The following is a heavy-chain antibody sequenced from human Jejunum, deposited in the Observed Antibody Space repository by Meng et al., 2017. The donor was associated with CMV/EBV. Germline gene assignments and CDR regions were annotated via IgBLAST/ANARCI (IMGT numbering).Heavy chain of an antibody. V-gene: IGHV4-59*01. Sequence: SLPCTVSGGSISGYYWSWIRQPPGKGLEWVGYIYYTGGTNYNPSLESRASIALDRSKNQISLKLTSVTAADTAVYYCARVRGGFDLWGQGTLVTVSS. CDR3: ARVRGGFDL. CDR1: GGSISGYY. J-gene: IGHJ5*02. CDR2: IYYTGGT.